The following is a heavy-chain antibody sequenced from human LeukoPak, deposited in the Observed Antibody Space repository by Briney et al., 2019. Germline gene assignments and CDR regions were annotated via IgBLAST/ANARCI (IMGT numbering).Heavy chain of an antibody. CDR2: IYTSGST. CDR3: ARTTEGGYTYDYFYYYYMDV. CDR1: GGSISSGSYY. Sequence: PSETLSLTCTVSGGSISSGSYYWSWIRQPAGKGLEWIGRIYTSGSTNYNPSLKSRVTISVDMSKNQFSLKLSSVTAADTAVYYCARTTEGGYTYDYFYYYYMDVWGKGTTVTISS. D-gene: IGHD5-18*01. J-gene: IGHJ6*03. V-gene: IGHV4-61*02.